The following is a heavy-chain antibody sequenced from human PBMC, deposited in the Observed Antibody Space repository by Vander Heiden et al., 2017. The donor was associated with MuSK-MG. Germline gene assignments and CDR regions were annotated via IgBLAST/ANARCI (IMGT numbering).Heavy chain of an antibody. J-gene: IGHJ4*02. CDR1: GGSISSSSYY. Sequence: QLQLQESGPGLVTPSETLSLTCTVSGGSISSSSYYWGWIRQPPGKGLEWIGSIYYSGSTYYNPSLKSRVTISVDTSKNQFSLKLSSVTAADTAVYYCASGGVDTAMVSYFDYWGQGTLVTVSS. CDR3: ASGGVDTAMVSYFDY. V-gene: IGHV4-39*01. D-gene: IGHD5-18*01. CDR2: IYYSGST.